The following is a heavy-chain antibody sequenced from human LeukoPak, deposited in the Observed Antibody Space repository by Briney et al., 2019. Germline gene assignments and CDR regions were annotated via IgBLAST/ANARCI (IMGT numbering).Heavy chain of an antibody. Sequence: PGGSLRLSCAASGFTFDDYAMHWVRQAPGKGLEWVSSISSSSSYIYYADSVKGRFTISRDNAKNSLYLQMNSLRAEDTAVYYCARDSAYDFWSGYRNYGMDVWGQGTTVTVSS. V-gene: IGHV3-21*01. D-gene: IGHD3-3*01. CDR3: ARDSAYDFWSGYRNYGMDV. CDR2: ISSSSSYI. J-gene: IGHJ6*02. CDR1: GFTFDDYA.